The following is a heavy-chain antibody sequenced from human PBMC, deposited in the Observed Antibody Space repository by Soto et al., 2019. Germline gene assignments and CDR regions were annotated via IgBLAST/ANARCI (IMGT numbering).Heavy chain of an antibody. Sequence: PGGSLRLSWSASGFTLSSYAMHLVRQGPGKGLEWVAVISYDGSNKYNTDSVRGRFTISRDNSRNTVYLQMNSLRAEDTAVYFCAKPPGFNNVVPAYFDYWGGGTRVTVSS. CDR1: GFTLSSYA. CDR3: AKPPGFNNVVPAYFDY. J-gene: IGHJ4*02. CDR2: ISYDGSNK. V-gene: IGHV3-30-3*01. D-gene: IGHD2-15*01.